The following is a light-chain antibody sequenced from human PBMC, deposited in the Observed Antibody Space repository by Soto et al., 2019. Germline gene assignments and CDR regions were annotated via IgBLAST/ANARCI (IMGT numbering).Light chain of an antibody. CDR3: QQYHSTRYT. CDR1: QSVLYSPNNKNY. CDR2: WAA. V-gene: IGKV4-1*01. Sequence: DFVMTQSPDSLTVSLGERATINCKSSQSVLYSPNNKNYLAWYKQKPGQPPTLLIYWAATRESVVPDRFSGSGSGTDFTLTISSLQAEDVAVYYCQQYHSTRYTFGQGTKLEIK. J-gene: IGKJ2*01.